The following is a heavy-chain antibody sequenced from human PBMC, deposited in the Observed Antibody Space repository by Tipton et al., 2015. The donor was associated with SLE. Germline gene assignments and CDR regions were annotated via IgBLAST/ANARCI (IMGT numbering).Heavy chain of an antibody. D-gene: IGHD3-3*01. J-gene: IGHJ4*02. CDR3: ARDSGGYYPYFDY. CDR2: ISSSGRTR. V-gene: IGHV3-11*04. CDR1: GFTFSDYY. Sequence: GSLRLSCAASGFTFSDYYMSWIRQAPGKGLEWGSYISSSGRTRYYADSVKGRFTISRDNAKNSLYLQMNSLRAEDTAVYYCARDSGGYYPYFDYWGQGTLVTVSS.